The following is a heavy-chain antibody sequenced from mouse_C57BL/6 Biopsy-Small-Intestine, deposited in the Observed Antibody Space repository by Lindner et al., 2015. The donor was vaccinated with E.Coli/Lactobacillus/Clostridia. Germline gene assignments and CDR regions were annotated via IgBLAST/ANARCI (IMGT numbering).Heavy chain of an antibody. V-gene: IGHV1-74*01. CDR1: GGSFTSLT. J-gene: IGHJ1*01. CDR3: ATNGGENGGGWFFDV. CDR2: TVPLLGIS. Sequence: SVKVSCKTSGGSFTSLTINWVRQAPGQGLEWLGRTVPLLGISNYAPNVQGRVTITADKSASTAYMEMTGLTSNDTALYFCATNGGENGGGWFFDVWGRGTLVTVSS. D-gene: IGHD1-1*02.